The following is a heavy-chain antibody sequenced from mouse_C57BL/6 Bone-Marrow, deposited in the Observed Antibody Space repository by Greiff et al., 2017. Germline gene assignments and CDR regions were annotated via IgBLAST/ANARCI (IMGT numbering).Heavy chain of an antibody. J-gene: IGHJ3*01. D-gene: IGHD2-4*01. V-gene: IGHV1-81*01. Sequence: VQLQQSGAELARPWASVTLSCKASGYPFTSSGLSWVKQRTGQCLEWIGEIYPRSGNTYYHEKLQGKASLSADKSSSTAYMELRSLTSEDSAVDVCARTYDYGAYWGQGTLVTVSA. CDR1: GYPFTSSG. CDR3: ARTYDYGAY. CDR2: IYPRSGNT.